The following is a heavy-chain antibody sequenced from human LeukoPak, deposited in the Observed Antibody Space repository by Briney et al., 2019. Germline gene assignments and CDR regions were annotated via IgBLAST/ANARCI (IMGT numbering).Heavy chain of an antibody. J-gene: IGHJ6*03. Sequence: PGGSLRLSCAASGFAFSNFATSWVRQAPGKGLEWVSAMSGSGYYTYYVESVKGRFTISRDNSKNTLYLHMNSLRADDTAVYYCAKMEGQRLYDYCMDVWGRGTTVTVSS. D-gene: IGHD3-3*01. CDR3: AKMEGQRLYDYCMDV. V-gene: IGHV3-23*01. CDR2: MSGSGYYT. CDR1: GFAFSNFA.